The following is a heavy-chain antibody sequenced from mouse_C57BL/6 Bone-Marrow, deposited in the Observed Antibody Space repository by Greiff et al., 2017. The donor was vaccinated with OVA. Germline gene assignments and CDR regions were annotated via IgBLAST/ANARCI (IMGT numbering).Heavy chain of an antibody. D-gene: IGHD1-1*01. CDR3: VRQVPLDHYCGSSYAMDY. Sequence: EVQRVESGGGLVQPKGSLKLSCAASGFSFNTYAMNWVRQAPGQGLEWVARIRSKSNNYATYYAVSVKDRFTISRYDSESMLYLQMNNLKTGDTAMYYCVRQVPLDHYCGSSYAMDYWGQGTSVTVSS. CDR2: IRSKSNNYAT. CDR1: GFSFNTYA. J-gene: IGHJ4*01. V-gene: IGHV10-1*01.